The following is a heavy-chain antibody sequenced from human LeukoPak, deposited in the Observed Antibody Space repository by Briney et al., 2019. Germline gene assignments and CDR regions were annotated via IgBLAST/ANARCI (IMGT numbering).Heavy chain of an antibody. D-gene: IGHD3-10*01. Sequence: GGSLRLSCAASGFTFDDYGMTWVRQAPGKGLEWVSGINWNGDSTGYADSVKGRFTISRDNAKNSLYLQMNSLRAEDTALYYCVRAKPKNMVRGLIMRRESRYYFDYWGQGTLVTVSS. J-gene: IGHJ4*02. CDR2: INWNGDST. V-gene: IGHV3-20*04. CDR3: VRAKPKNMVRGLIMRRESRYYFDY. CDR1: GFTFDDYG.